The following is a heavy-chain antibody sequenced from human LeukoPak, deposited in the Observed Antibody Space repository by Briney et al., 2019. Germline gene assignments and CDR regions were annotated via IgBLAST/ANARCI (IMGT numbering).Heavy chain of an antibody. V-gene: IGHV3-30*02. J-gene: IGHJ4*02. Sequence: PGGSLRLSCAASGFIFSSYGMHWVRQAPDKGLEWVAFIRYDGSRKYYADSVKGRFTISRDNSKNTLYLQMNGLRAEDTAMYYCAKDDYYDTSGYRDWGQGTLVTVSS. CDR3: AKDDYYDTSGYRD. CDR2: IRYDGSRK. CDR1: GFIFSSYG. D-gene: IGHD3-22*01.